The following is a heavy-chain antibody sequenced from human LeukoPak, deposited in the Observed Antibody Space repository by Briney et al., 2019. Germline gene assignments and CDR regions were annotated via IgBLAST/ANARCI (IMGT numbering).Heavy chain of an antibody. CDR2: IIPIFGTA. J-gene: IGHJ4*02. D-gene: IGHD6-13*01. CDR1: GGTFSSYA. Sequence: GASVKVSCKASGGTFSSYAISWVRQAPGQGLEWMGGIIPIFGTANYAQKFQGRVTITADESTSTAYMELSSLRSEDTAVYYCARGPTTGEQQLVGSTYPSFDYWGQGTLVTVSS. V-gene: IGHV1-69*13. CDR3: ARGPTTGEQQLVGSTYPSFDY.